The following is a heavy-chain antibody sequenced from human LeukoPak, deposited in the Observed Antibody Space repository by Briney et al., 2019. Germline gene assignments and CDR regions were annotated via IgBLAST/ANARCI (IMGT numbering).Heavy chain of an antibody. D-gene: IGHD3-10*01. CDR2: MNPNSGNT. V-gene: IGHV1-8*01. CDR3: AIRYRSGEKYYYYYYMDV. Sequence: ASVKVSCKASGYTFTRYDINWVRQATGQGLEWMGWMNPNSGNTGYAQKFQGRVTMTRNTSISTAYMELSSLRSEDTAVYYCAIRYRSGEKYYYYYYMDVWGKGTTDTVSS. CDR1: GYTFTRYD. J-gene: IGHJ6*03.